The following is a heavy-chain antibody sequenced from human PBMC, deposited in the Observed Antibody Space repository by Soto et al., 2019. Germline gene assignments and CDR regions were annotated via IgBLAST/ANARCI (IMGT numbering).Heavy chain of an antibody. J-gene: IGHJ4*02. CDR1: GGSISSGGYY. Sequence: SEXLSLTCTVAGGSISSGGYYWSWIRQHPGKGLEWIGYIYYSGSTYYNPSLKSRVTISVDTSKNQFSLKLSSVTAADTAVYYCARDTGDGYNSLDYWGQGTLVTVSS. V-gene: IGHV4-31*03. CDR2: IYYSGST. D-gene: IGHD5-12*01. CDR3: ARDTGDGYNSLDY.